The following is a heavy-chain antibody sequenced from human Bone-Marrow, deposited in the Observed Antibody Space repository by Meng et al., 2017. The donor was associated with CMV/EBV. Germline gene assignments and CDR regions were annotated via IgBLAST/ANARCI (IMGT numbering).Heavy chain of an antibody. CDR3: TRATAGLTSLTMTNGFDI. J-gene: IGHJ3*02. CDR2: ISSSSSYI. Sequence: LSLTCAASGFTFSRSTMNWVRQAPGKGLEWVSSISSSSSYIYYADSVKGRFTISRDNARNSLFLETNSLRAADTAVYYCTRATAGLTSLTMTNGFDIWGQGTMVTVSS. V-gene: IGHV3-21*01. D-gene: IGHD4/OR15-4a*01. CDR1: GFTFSRST.